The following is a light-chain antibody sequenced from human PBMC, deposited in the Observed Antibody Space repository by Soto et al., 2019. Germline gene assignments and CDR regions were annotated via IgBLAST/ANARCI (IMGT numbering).Light chain of an antibody. V-gene: IGKV3-20*01. CDR3: QQYCGSPRVS. CDR2: GAS. Sequence: EIVLTQSPGALSLSPGERATLSCRASQSVSDNYLAWYQQKPGQAPRLLIYGASIRATGIPDRFSGSGSGADFPLTISRLEPEDFAVYYCQQYCGSPRVSFGGGTKVEIK. J-gene: IGKJ4*01. CDR1: QSVSDNY.